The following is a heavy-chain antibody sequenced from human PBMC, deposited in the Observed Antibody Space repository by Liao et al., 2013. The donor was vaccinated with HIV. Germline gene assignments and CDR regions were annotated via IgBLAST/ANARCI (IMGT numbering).Heavy chain of an antibody. CDR3: ARDEYGDYAEFAWFDP. CDR2: IDSSGST. J-gene: IGHJ5*02. CDR1: GGSISDYY. D-gene: IGHD4-17*01. V-gene: IGHV4-4*07. Sequence: QVQLQESGPGLVKPSETLSLTCTVSGGSISDYYWSWIRQSAGKGLEWIGRIDSSGSTNYKSSLKSRITMSVDTSQKQFSLKLSSVTDADTAVYYCARDEYGDYAEFAWFDPWGQGALVTVSS.